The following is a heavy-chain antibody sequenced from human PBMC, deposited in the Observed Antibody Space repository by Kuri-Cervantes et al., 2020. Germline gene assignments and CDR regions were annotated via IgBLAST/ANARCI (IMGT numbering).Heavy chain of an antibody. D-gene: IGHD1-26*01. CDR2: ISSSSSYI. CDR1: GFTFSSYS. J-gene: IGHJ4*02. CDR3: ARGRVVGATLDY. Sequence: GESLKILCGASGFTFSSYSMNGVPQAPGKGLEWGSSISSSSSYIYYADSVKGRFTISRDNAKNSLYLQMNSLRAEDTAVYYCARGRVVGATLDYWGQGTLVTVSS. V-gene: IGHV3-21*01.